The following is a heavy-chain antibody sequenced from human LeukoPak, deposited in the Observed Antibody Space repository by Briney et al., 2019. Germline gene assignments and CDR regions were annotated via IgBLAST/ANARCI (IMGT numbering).Heavy chain of an antibody. D-gene: IGHD2-15*01. J-gene: IGHJ4*02. CDR2: VSPYNGKT. CDR3: ARGPGGCSGGSCYHDY. V-gene: IGHV1-18*01. Sequence: ASVKVSCKASGYPFSDYGIIWVRQAPGQGLEWMAYVSPYNGKTEYAQKIQGRVTVATDTSTSTAYMELRNLRSDDTAVYYCARGPGGCSGGSCYHDYWGQGALVTVSS. CDR1: GYPFSDYG.